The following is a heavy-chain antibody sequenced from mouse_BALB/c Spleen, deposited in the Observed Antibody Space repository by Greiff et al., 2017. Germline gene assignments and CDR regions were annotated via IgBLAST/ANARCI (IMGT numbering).Heavy chain of an antibody. CDR2: INSNGGST. Sequence: DVQLVESGGGLVQPGGSLKLSCAASGFTFSSYGMSWVRQTPDKRLELVATINSNGGSTYYPDSVKGRFTISRDNAKNTLYLQMSSLKSEDTAMYYCAREGGGYWGQGTTLTVSS. J-gene: IGHJ2*01. CDR1: GFTFSSYG. CDR3: AREGGGY. V-gene: IGHV5-6-3*01.